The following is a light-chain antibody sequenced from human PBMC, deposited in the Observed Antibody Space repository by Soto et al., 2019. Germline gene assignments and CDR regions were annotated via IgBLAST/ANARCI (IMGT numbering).Light chain of an antibody. J-gene: IGKJ1*01. V-gene: IGKV1-9*01. Sequence: DIQLTQSPSFLSASVGDRVTITCRASQGISSYLAWYQQKPGKAPKLLIYAASTFQSGVPSRFIGSGSGTEFTLPISSLQPEDFATYYCQQLNSYPPWTFGQGTKVEIK. CDR2: AAS. CDR1: QGISSY. CDR3: QQLNSYPPWT.